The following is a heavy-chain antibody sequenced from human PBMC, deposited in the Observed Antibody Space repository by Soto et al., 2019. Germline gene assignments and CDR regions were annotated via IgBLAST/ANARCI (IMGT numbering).Heavy chain of an antibody. J-gene: IGHJ3*02. V-gene: IGHV4-59*01. D-gene: IGHD3-22*01. Sequence: PSETLSLTCTVSGGSISSYYWSWIRQPPGKGLEWIGYIYYSGSTNYNPSLKSRVTISVDTSKNQFSLKLSSVTAADTAVYYCARDLVHYYDSSGPYAFDIWGQGTMVTVSS. CDR2: IYYSGST. CDR1: GGSISSYY. CDR3: ARDLVHYYDSSGPYAFDI.